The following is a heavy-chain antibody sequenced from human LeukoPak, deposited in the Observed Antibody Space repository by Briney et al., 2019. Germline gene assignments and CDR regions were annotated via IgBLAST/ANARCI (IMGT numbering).Heavy chain of an antibody. CDR1: GFIFSTSW. Sequence: GGSLRLSCATSGFIFSTSWMHWVRQAPGKGLMWVSRINTDGSNTIYADSVKGRFTISRDNAKNTLYLQMNSLRAEDTAVYYCARAITFGGVIVFDYWGQGTLVTVSS. D-gene: IGHD3-16*02. CDR2: INTDGSNT. CDR3: ARAITFGGVIVFDY. J-gene: IGHJ4*02. V-gene: IGHV3-74*01.